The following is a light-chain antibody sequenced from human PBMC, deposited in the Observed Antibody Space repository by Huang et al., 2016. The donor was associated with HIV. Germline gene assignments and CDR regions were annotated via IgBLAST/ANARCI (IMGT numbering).Light chain of an antibody. CDR3: QQYDNLPIT. Sequence: DIQLTQSPSSLSASVGDRVTITCQASQDISNYLNWYQQKPGKAPKRLIYDASNLETGVPARFSGSGSGTDFTFTIISLQPEDIATYYCQQYDNLPITFGPGTKVDIK. CDR2: DAS. CDR1: QDISNY. J-gene: IGKJ3*01. V-gene: IGKV1-33*01.